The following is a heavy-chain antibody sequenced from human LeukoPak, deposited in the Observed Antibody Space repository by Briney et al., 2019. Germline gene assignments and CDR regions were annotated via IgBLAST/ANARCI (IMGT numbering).Heavy chain of an antibody. CDR3: ALAVAGTWGWFDP. V-gene: IGHV1-69*05. CDR1: GGTFSSYA. J-gene: IGHJ5*02. D-gene: IGHD6-19*01. CDR2: IIPIFGTA. Sequence: ASVKVSCKASGGTFSSYAISWVRQAPGQGLEWMGGIIPIFGTANYAQKFQGRVTITTDESTSTAYMELSSLRSDDTAVYYCALAVAGTWGWFDPWGQGTLVTVSS.